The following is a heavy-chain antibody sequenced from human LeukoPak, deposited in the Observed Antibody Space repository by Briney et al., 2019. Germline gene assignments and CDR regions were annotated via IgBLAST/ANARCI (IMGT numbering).Heavy chain of an antibody. Sequence: PGGTLRLSCAASGFTFSSYGMSWVRQAPGKGLEWVSAISGSGGSTYYADSVKGRFTISRDNSKNSLYLQMNSLRAEDMALYYCAKGDSSSWYYYMDVWGKGTTVTVSS. CDR1: GFTFSSYG. D-gene: IGHD6-13*01. CDR3: AKGDSSSWYYYMDV. CDR2: ISGSGGST. J-gene: IGHJ6*03. V-gene: IGHV3-23*01.